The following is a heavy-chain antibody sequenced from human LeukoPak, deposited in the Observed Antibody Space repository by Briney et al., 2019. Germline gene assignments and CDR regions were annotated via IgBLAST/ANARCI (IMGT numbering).Heavy chain of an antibody. V-gene: IGHV7-4-1*02. CDR2: IDTNTGNP. J-gene: IGHJ3*01. CDR3: ARDGYGDDAFDF. D-gene: IGHD4-17*01. Sequence: ASVKVSCKASGYTFTTNYAMNWVRQAPGQGLEWMGWIDTNTGNPTYAQGFTGRFVFSLDTSVSTAYLQISSLKAEDTAVYYCARDGYGDDAFDFWGQGIMVTVSS. CDR1: GYTFTTNYA.